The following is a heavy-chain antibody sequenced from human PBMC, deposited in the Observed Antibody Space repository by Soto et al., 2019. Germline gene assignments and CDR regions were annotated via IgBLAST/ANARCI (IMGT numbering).Heavy chain of an antibody. J-gene: IGHJ6*02. Sequence: SETLSLTCSASGGSISSSFWSWIRQPPGKELEWIGYISYSGSTTYNPSLKSRITLSVDTSKNQFSLRVASVTAADTAVYYCARGHRAMEYYYYYGMDVWGQGTTVTVSS. CDR2: ISYSGST. CDR1: GGSISSSF. V-gene: IGHV4-59*01. CDR3: ARGHRAMEYYYYYGMDV. D-gene: IGHD5-18*01.